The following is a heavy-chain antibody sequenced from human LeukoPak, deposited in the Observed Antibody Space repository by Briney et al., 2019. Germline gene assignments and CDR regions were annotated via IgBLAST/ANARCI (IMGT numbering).Heavy chain of an antibody. CDR1: GYTFNSYD. V-gene: IGHV1-8*01. J-gene: IGHJ6*03. CDR3: ARSYYDILTGYYSPHYYYMVV. CDR2: MNPNSGNT. D-gene: IGHD3-9*01. Sequence: GASVKVSCRASGYTFNSYDINWVRQAPGQGLEWMGWMNPNSGNTGYSQKFQGRVTMTRSSSISTAYMELSSLRSEDTAVYYCARSYYDILTGYYSPHYYYMVVWGKGTTVTVSS.